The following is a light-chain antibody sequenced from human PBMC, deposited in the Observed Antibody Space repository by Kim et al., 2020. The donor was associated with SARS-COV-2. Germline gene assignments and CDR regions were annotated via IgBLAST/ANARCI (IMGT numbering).Light chain of an antibody. V-gene: IGKV1-5*03. CDR1: QSISTW. CDR3: QQYNEFPLT. J-gene: IGKJ1*01. Sequence: APVGDTVTITCRASQSISTWLSWYQQKPGKAPELLIYKASILESGVPSRFSGSGSGTEFTLIISRLQPDDFATFYCQQYNEFPLTFGQGTKVDIK. CDR2: KAS.